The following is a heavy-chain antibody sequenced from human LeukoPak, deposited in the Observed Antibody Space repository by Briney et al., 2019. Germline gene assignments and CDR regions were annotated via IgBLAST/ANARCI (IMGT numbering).Heavy chain of an antibody. CDR1: GFTFSSYA. V-gene: IGHV3-30-3*01. CDR2: ISYDGSNK. CDR3: ASEYIVVVPAAIYPGGFDY. Sequence: GGSLRLSCAASGFTFSSYAMHWVRQAPGKGLEWVAVISYDGSNKYYADSVKGRFTISRDNSKNTLYLQMNSLRAEDTAVYYCASEYIVVVPAAIYPGGFDYWGQGTLVTVSS. J-gene: IGHJ4*02. D-gene: IGHD2-2*01.